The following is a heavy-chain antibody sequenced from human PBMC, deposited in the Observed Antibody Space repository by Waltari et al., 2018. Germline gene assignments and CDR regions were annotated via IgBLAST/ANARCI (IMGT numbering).Heavy chain of an antibody. CDR2: INLRSGDT. D-gene: IGHD1-26*01. V-gene: IGHV1-2*02. CDR1: GYTFTDYY. CDR3: ARFDPGLKRQPVGIDP. J-gene: IGHJ5*02. Sequence: QVQLVKPGAEVKKPWASIIISCRTSGYTFTDYYMHWVRQAPGQGLEWMGCINLRSGDTKDEQKFQGRVTLTRDTSMNTADMEVRSLKFDDTAVYYCARFDPGLKRQPVGIDPLGQGTLIIVSS.